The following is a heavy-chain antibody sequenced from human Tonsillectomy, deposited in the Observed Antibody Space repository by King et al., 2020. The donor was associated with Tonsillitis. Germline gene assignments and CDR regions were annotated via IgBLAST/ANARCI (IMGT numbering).Heavy chain of an antibody. CDR3: VRPYYFGSPHYLDY. D-gene: IGHD3-10*01. Sequence: VQLVQSGAEVKKPGESLKISCTGSGDTFTNYWIGWVRQMPGKCLQWIGIIYPGDSDTTYSPSFQGQVTISVDKSINAAYLQWSSLRASDTAIYYCVRPYYFGSPHYLDYWGQGTQVTVSS. V-gene: IGHV5-51*03. CDR2: IYPGDSDT. J-gene: IGHJ4*02. CDR1: GDTFTNYW.